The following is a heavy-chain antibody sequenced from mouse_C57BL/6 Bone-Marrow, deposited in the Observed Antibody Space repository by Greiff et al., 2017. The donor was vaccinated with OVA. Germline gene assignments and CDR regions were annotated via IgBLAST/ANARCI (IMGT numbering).Heavy chain of an antibody. D-gene: IGHD1-1*01. V-gene: IGHV1-5*01. Sequence: EVQLQESGPVLARPGASVKMSCKTSGYTFTSYWMHWVKQRPGQGLEWIGAIYPGNSDTSYNQKFKGKAKLTAATSASTAYMELSSLTNEVSAVYYCTRSLLPSMDYWGQGASVTVSS. CDR2: IYPGNSDT. J-gene: IGHJ4*01. CDR3: TRSLLPSMDY. CDR1: GYTFTSYW.